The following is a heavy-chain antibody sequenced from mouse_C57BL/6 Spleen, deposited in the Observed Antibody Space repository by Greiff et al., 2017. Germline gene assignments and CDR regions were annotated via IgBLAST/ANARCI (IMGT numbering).Heavy chain of an antibody. J-gene: IGHJ4*01. CDR2: IWRGGST. CDR1: GFSLTSYG. CDR3: AKNGDGSSLYAMDY. D-gene: IGHD1-1*01. V-gene: IGHV2-5*01. Sequence: VKLEESGPGLVQPSQSLSITCTVSGFSLTSYGVHWVRQSPGKGLEWLGVIWRGGSTDYNAAFMSRLSITKDNSKSQVFFKMNSLQADDTAIYYCAKNGDGSSLYAMDYWGQGTSVTVSS.